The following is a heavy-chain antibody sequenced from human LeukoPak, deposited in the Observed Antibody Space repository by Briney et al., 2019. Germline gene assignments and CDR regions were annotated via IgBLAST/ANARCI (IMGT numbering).Heavy chain of an antibody. CDR3: ARRYGDYGYGWFDP. D-gene: IGHD4-17*01. J-gene: IGHJ5*02. CDR2: IYTSGST. Sequence: SQTLSLTCTVSGASISSASYYWSWIRQPAGKGLEWIGRIYTSGSTNYNPSLKSRVTISIDTSKNQFSLKRSSVTAADTAVYYCARRYGDYGYGWFDPWGQGTLVTVSS. CDR1: GASISSASYY. V-gene: IGHV4-61*02.